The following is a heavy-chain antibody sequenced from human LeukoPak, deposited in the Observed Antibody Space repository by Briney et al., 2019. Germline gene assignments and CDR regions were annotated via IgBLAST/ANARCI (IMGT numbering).Heavy chain of an antibody. D-gene: IGHD1-26*01. Sequence: GRSLRLSCAASGFTFSSYTMPWVRQAPGKGLEWVAVISYDGSNKFYADSVKGRFTISRDNSKNTLYLQMNSLRAEDTAVYYCAKLPSGSHAFDFWGQGTMVTVSS. CDR2: ISYDGSNK. V-gene: IGHV3-30-3*01. CDR1: GFTFSSYT. J-gene: IGHJ3*01. CDR3: AKLPSGSHAFDF.